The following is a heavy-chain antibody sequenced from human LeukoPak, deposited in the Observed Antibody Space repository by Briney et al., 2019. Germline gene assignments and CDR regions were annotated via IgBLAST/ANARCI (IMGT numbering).Heavy chain of an antibody. CDR2: IDPTDSYT. Sequence: RGESLKISCKGSGYSFTNYWITWVRQMPGKGLEWLGRIDPTDSYTNYSPSFQGHVTISAAKSISTAYLQWSSLKTSDTSMYYCARHYGSGSPLDHWGQGTLVTVSS. D-gene: IGHD3-10*01. CDR1: GYSFTNYW. V-gene: IGHV5-10-1*01. CDR3: ARHYGSGSPLDH. J-gene: IGHJ4*02.